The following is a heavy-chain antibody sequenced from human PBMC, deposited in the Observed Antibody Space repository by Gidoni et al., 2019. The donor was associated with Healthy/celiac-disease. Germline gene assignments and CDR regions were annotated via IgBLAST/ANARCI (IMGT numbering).Heavy chain of an antibody. CDR2: IYSGGST. J-gene: IGHJ4*02. CDR1: GSTVSRNY. Sequence: EVQLVESGGGLVQPGGSLRPSCAASGSTVSRNYMGWVREAAGKGLEWVSVIYSGGSTYYADSVKGRFTISRDNSKNTLYLQMNSLRAEDTAVYYCAGSAAMWGGFDYWGQGTLVTVSS. D-gene: IGHD2-2*01. V-gene: IGHV3-66*02. CDR3: AGSAAMWGGFDY.